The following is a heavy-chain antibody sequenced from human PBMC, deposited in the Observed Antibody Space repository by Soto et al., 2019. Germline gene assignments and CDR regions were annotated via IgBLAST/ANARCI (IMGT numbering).Heavy chain of an antibody. CDR1: EFSFTTYW. J-gene: IGHJ3*02. Sequence: VQLVQSGAEVKKPGESLKISCKGSEFSFTTYWIAWVRQMPGEGLKWMGIIYPDDSRTTYSPSFQGQVTISADKSINTAYRQWSSLKASDTAMYYCTRDRDYGGNSEDFDIWGQGTRVTVSS. CDR2: IYPDDSRT. D-gene: IGHD4-17*01. V-gene: IGHV5-51*03. CDR3: TRDRDYGGNSEDFDI.